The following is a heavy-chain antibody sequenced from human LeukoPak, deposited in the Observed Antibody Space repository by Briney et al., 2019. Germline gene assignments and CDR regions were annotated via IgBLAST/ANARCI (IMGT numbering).Heavy chain of an antibody. CDR2: IYYSGST. D-gene: IGHD3-22*01. CDR3: ARDSYEYYYDSSGYSGNAFDI. Sequence: PSQTLSLTCTASGGSISSGGYYWSWIRQHPGKGLEWIGYIYYSGSTYYNPSLKSRVTISVDTSKNQFSLKLSSVTAADTAVYYCARDSYEYYYDSSGYSGNAFDIWGQGTMVTVSS. CDR1: GGSISSGGYY. J-gene: IGHJ3*02. V-gene: IGHV4-31*03.